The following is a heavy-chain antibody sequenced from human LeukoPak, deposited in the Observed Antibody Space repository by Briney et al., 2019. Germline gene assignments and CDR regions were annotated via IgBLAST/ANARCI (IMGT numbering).Heavy chain of an antibody. CDR1: GFTFINYS. D-gene: IGHD2-15*01. Sequence: GSLKLSCKASGFTFINYSMHWVRQAPGQGLEWMGCINPNSGGTNYAQTLKGRVTMTTDTATSTAYMELRSLRADDTAVYYCARQIRHCLRVLAFDVWGQVTMVTAAS. CDR2: INPNSGGT. CDR3: ARQIRHCLRVLAFDV. V-gene: IGHV1-2*02. J-gene: IGHJ3*01.